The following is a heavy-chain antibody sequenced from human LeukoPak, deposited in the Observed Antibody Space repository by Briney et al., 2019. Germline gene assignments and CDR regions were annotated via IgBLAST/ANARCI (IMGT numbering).Heavy chain of an antibody. CDR3: ARMVRRLERLNIGGSSDYATIYYFDY. CDR1: VGSLSSSSYY. D-gene: IGHD5-12*01. V-gene: IGHV4-39*07. Sequence: SSQTLSLTRAVSVGSLSSSSYYWGWVRQPPGKGLGWVGEINHSGSAHYNPPLKSRVTLSVDTSKNQFSLTLSSVTAADAAVYYCARMVRRLERLNIGGSSDYATIYYFDYWGQGTLVTVSS. CDR2: INHSGSA. J-gene: IGHJ4*02.